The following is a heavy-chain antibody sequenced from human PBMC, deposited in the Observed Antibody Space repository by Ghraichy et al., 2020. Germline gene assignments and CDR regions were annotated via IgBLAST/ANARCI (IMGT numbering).Heavy chain of an antibody. D-gene: IGHD6-19*01. Sequence: SQTLSLTCAISGDSVSSNSAACNWIRQSPSGGLEWLGRTYYRSKWYNDYAVSVRGRITINPDTSKNQFSLQLNSVTPEDTAVYYCASSSVAGDSYFDYWGQGTLVTVSS. CDR1: GDSVSSNSAA. V-gene: IGHV6-1*01. CDR3: ASSSVAGDSYFDY. CDR2: TYYRSKWYN. J-gene: IGHJ4*02.